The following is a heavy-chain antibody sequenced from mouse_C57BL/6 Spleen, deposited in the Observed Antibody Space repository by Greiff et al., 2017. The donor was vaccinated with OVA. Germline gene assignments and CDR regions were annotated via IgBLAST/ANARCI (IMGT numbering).Heavy chain of an antibody. CDR3: ARSYYYGSHFDY. CDR1: GFTFTDYY. CDR2: IRNKANGYTT. Sequence: VQLKESGGGLVQPGGSLSLSCAASGFTFTDYYMSWVRQPPGKALEWLGFIRNKANGYTTEYSASVKGRFTISRDNSQSILYLQMNALRAEDSATYYCARSYYYGSHFDYWGQGTTLTVSS. J-gene: IGHJ2*01. V-gene: IGHV7-3*01. D-gene: IGHD1-1*01.